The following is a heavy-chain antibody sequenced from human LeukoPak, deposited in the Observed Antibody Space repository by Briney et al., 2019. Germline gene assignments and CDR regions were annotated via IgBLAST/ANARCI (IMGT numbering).Heavy chain of an antibody. CDR3: ATIPHDSVDY. V-gene: IGHV4-39*07. Sequence: PSETLSLTCTVSGGSISSSSYYWGWIRQPPGKGLEWIGSIYYSGSTYYNPSLKSRVTISVDTSKNQFSLKLSSVTAADTAVYYCATIPHDSVDYWGQGTLVTVSS. CDR2: IYYSGST. J-gene: IGHJ4*02. CDR1: GGSISSSSYY. D-gene: IGHD2-21*01.